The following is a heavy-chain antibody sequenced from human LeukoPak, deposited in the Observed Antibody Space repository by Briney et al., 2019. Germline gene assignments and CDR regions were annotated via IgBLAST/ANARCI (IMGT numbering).Heavy chain of an antibody. Sequence: SETLSLTCTVSGGSISSSSYYWSWIRQPAGKGLEWIGRIYTSGSTNYNPSLKSRVTISVNTSKNQFSLKLSSVTAADTAVYYCARDRHDTLFDYWGQGTLVTVSS. CDR1: GGSISSSSYY. V-gene: IGHV4-61*02. CDR3: ARDRHDTLFDY. CDR2: IYTSGST. D-gene: IGHD3-9*01. J-gene: IGHJ4*02.